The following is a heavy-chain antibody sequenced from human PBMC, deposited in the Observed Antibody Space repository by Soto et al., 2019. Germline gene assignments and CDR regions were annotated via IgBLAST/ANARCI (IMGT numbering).Heavy chain of an antibody. V-gene: IGHV3-15*07. CDR1: GFSFGDAW. J-gene: IGHJ4*02. CDR2: IKSKAYGGTT. D-gene: IGHD1-26*01. CDR3: TTFSIVTANEY. Sequence: EVQLVESGGGLVKPGGSLRLSCAASGFSFGDAWMNWVRQAPGKGLEWVGRIKSKAYGGTTEFAAAVRGRFSISRDDSGNMLYLQMTGLTTEDTAVYHCTTFSIVTANEYWGQGALVTVSS.